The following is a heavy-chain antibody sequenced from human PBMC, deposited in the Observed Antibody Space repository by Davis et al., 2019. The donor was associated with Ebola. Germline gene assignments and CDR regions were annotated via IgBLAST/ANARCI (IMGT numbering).Heavy chain of an antibody. CDR2: INTSGSYT. J-gene: IGHJ4*02. CDR3: AKDVPSTY. CDR1: GFTFSSHV. V-gene: IGHV3-23*01. Sequence: PGGSLRLSCTASGFTFSSHVMNWVHQAPGKGLEWVSAINTSGSYTFYADSVKGRFTISRDNSKSTLYLQVDSLRADDTAIYYCAKDVPSTYWGQGTLVTVSS. D-gene: IGHD5/OR15-5a*01.